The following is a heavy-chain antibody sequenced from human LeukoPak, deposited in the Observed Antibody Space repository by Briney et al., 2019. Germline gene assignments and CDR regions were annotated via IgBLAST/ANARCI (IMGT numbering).Heavy chain of an antibody. CDR3: ARRRYYGSGRPLFDY. V-gene: IGHV4-61*05. Sequence: ASETLSLTCSVSGYSISSGFYWGWIRQPPGKGLEWIGYIYYSGSTNYNPSLKSRVTISVDTSKNQFSLKLSSVTAADTAVYYCARRRYYGSGRPLFDYWGQGTLVTVSS. CDR1: GYSISSGFY. CDR2: IYYSGST. D-gene: IGHD3-10*01. J-gene: IGHJ4*02.